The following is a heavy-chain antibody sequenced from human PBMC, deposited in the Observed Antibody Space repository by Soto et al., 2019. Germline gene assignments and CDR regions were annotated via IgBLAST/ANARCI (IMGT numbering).Heavy chain of an antibody. V-gene: IGHV4-59*01. CDR2: IYYSGST. D-gene: IGHD6-13*01. J-gene: IGHJ6*02. CDR1: GGSISSYY. Sequence: SGALSVTCTVSGGSISSYYWSWIRQPPGKGLEWIGYIYYSGSTNYNPSLNSRVTISVDTSKNQFSLKLSSVTAADTAVYYCARVKTGAAAGDYYYYGMDVWGQGTTVTVSS. CDR3: ARVKTGAAAGDYYYYGMDV.